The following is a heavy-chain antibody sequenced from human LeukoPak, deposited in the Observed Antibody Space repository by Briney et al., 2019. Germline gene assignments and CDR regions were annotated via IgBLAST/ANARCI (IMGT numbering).Heavy chain of an antibody. J-gene: IGHJ5*02. V-gene: IGHV1-58*01. CDR3: AASHGIAVAGGGFDP. Sequence: ASVKVSCKASGFTFTSSAVQWVRQARGQRLEWIGWIVVGSGITNYAQKFQERVTITRDMSTSTAYMELSSLRSEDTAVYYCAASHGIAVAGGGFDPWGQGTLVTVSS. CDR1: GFTFTSSA. D-gene: IGHD6-19*01. CDR2: IVVGSGIT.